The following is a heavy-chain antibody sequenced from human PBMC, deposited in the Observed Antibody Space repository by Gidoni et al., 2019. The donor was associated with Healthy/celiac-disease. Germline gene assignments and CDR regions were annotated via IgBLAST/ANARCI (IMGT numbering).Heavy chain of an antibody. CDR1: GGSFSGYY. Sequence: QVQLQQWGAGLLKPSETLSLTCAGYGGSFSGYYWSWIRQPPGKGLEWIGSINHSGSTNYNPSLKSRVTISVDTSKNQFSLKLSSVTAADTAVYYCARSTSMVRGVRQYYYYYYMDVWGKGTTVTVSS. CDR2: INHSGST. J-gene: IGHJ6*03. CDR3: ARSTSMVRGVRQYYYYYYMDV. V-gene: IGHV4-34*01. D-gene: IGHD3-10*01.